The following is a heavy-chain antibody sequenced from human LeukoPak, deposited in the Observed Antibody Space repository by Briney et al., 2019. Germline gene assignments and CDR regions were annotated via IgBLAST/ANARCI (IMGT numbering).Heavy chain of an antibody. CDR1: GGSISSGSYY. Sequence: SETLSLTCTVSGGSISSGSYYWSWIRQPPGKGLEWIGYIYYSGSTNYNPSLKSRVTISVDTSKNQFSLKLSSVTAADTAVYYCARTTTVTTLDYYYYYMDVWGKGTTVTISS. CDR2: IYYSGST. J-gene: IGHJ6*03. V-gene: IGHV4-61*01. CDR3: ARTTTVTTLDYYYYYMDV. D-gene: IGHD4-17*01.